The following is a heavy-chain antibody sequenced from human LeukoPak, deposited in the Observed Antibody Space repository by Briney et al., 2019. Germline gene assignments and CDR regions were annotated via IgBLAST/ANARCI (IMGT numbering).Heavy chain of an antibody. D-gene: IGHD5-18*01. CDR1: GGSFSGYY. Sequence: SETLSLTCAVYGGSFSGYYWSWIRQPPGKGLEWIGYIYYSGSTNCNPSLKSRVTISVDTSKNQFSLKLSSVTAADTAVYYCARSGYSYGLGYWGQGTLVTVSS. J-gene: IGHJ4*02. CDR3: ARSGYSYGLGY. CDR2: IYYSGST. V-gene: IGHV4-59*01.